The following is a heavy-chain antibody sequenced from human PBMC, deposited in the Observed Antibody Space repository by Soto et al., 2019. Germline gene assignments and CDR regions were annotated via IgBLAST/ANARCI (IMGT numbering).Heavy chain of an antibody. Sequence: EVQLVESGGTLVQPGGSLRLSCAASGFTFSNYWIHWVRQPPGKGLLWVSRINTDGRSRDYADSVGGRFTISRDNAKSTVYLQMNSLRGEDTADYYCVRGTSNWYGIDYWGRGTRVTVS. CDR1: GFTFSNYW. J-gene: IGHJ4*02. CDR3: VRGTSNWYGIDY. CDR2: INTDGRSR. V-gene: IGHV3-74*01. D-gene: IGHD6-13*01.